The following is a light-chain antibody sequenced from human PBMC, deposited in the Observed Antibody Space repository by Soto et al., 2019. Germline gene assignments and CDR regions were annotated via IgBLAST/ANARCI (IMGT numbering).Light chain of an antibody. CDR3: QQYNKWPPWT. J-gene: IGKJ1*01. Sequence: EIVMTQSPATLSVSPGERAALSCRASESVSSNLAWYQQKPGQAPRLLIYGASTRATGIPDRFSGSGSGTEFTLTISSLQSEVFAVYYCQQYNKWPPWTFGRGTKVEIK. CDR2: GAS. CDR1: ESVSSN. V-gene: IGKV3-15*01.